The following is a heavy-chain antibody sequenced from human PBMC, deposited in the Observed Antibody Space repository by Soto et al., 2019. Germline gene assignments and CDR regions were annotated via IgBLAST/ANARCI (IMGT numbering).Heavy chain of an antibody. CDR3: ARSIVVVTALDY. Sequence: ASVKVSCKASGYTFTSYGISWVRQAPGQRLEWMGWINAGNGNTKYSQKFQGRVTITNDTSTSTAYMEQSSLRSEGTAVYYCARSIVVVTALDYWGQGTLVTVSS. D-gene: IGHD2-21*02. V-gene: IGHV1-18*01. CDR1: GYTFTSYG. CDR2: INAGNGNT. J-gene: IGHJ4*02.